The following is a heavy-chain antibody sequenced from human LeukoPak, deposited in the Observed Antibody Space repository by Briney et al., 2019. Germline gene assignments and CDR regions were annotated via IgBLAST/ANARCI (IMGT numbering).Heavy chain of an antibody. CDR3: AAWTDRGYNF. J-gene: IGHJ4*02. Sequence: GGSLKLSCAASGLAFSNCDMHWLRQAPGKGLDWVAFIRYDGTNKYYADSVKGRFTISRDNSKNTVYLLMNSLRPEDTAVFYCAAWTDRGYNFWGQGTVVTVSS. D-gene: IGHD5-24*01. CDR1: GLAFSNCD. V-gene: IGHV3-30*02. CDR2: IRYDGTNK.